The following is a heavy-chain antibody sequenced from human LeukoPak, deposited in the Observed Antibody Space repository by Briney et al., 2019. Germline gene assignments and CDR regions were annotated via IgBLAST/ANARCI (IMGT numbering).Heavy chain of an antibody. CDR2: INPNSGGT. CDR1: GYTFTGDY. CDR3: ARELSSGPAFHY. Sequence: ASVKVSCKASGYTFTGDYVHWMRQAPGQGLEWMGWINPNSGGTHSAQKFQGRVTMTRDTSISTAYMEVRRLTSDDTAVYYCARELSSGPAFHYWGQGTLVTVSS. D-gene: IGHD3-22*01. V-gene: IGHV1-2*02. J-gene: IGHJ4*02.